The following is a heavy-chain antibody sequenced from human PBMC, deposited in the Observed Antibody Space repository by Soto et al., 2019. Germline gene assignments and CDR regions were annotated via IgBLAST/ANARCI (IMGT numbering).Heavy chain of an antibody. CDR1: GFTFSSYA. J-gene: IGHJ4*02. CDR3: AKGTPYGSGSYRYFDY. D-gene: IGHD3-10*01. Sequence: PGGSLRLSCAASGFTFSSYAMSWVRQAPGKGLEWVSAISGSGGSTYYADSVKGRFTISRDNSKSTLYLQMNSLRAEDTAVYYCAKGTPYGSGSYRYFDYWGQGTLVTVSS. V-gene: IGHV3-23*01. CDR2: ISGSGGST.